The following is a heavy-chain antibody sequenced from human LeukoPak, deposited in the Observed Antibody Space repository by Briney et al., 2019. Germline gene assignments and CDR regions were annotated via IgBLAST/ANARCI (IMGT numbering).Heavy chain of an antibody. V-gene: IGHV3-33*01. CDR2: IRYDGSNT. D-gene: IGHD6-19*01. Sequence: GGSLRLSCAASGFTFSNYDMHWVRQAPGKGLEWVAVIRYDGSNTYYTDSVRGRFTISRDTSENTLYLQMNSLRAEDTAVYYCARAPGGEQWLVDYWGQGTLVTVSS. CDR3: ARAPGGEQWLVDY. J-gene: IGHJ4*02. CDR1: GFTFSNYD.